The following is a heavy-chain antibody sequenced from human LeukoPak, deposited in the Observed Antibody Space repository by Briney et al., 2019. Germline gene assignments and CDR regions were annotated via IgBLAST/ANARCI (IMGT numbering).Heavy chain of an antibody. CDR1: GFTFSDYY. CDR3: AKFYIAGSGSYSDY. V-gene: IGHV3-30*18. Sequence: GGSLRLSCAASGFTFSDYYMSWVRQAPGKGLEWVAVISYDGSNKYYADSVKGRFTISRDNSKNTLYLQMNSLRAEDTAVYYCAKFYIAGSGSYSDYWGQGTLVTVSS. CDR2: ISYDGSNK. D-gene: IGHD3-10*01. J-gene: IGHJ4*02.